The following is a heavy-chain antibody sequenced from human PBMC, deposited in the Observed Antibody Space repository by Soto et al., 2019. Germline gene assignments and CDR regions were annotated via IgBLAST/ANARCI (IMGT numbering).Heavy chain of an antibody. D-gene: IGHD2-15*01. CDR2: IIPILGTA. Sequence: QVQLVQSGAEVKKPGSSVKVSCKASGGTFSSYAISWVRQAPGQGLEWMGGIIPILGTANYAQKFQGRVTMTADESTSTAYMGLSSQRSEDTAVYYWARGRLGYCSGGSCYNRAGFDPWGQGTLVTVSS. J-gene: IGHJ5*02. V-gene: IGHV1-69*01. CDR1: GGTFSSYA. CDR3: ARGRLGYCSGGSCYNRAGFDP.